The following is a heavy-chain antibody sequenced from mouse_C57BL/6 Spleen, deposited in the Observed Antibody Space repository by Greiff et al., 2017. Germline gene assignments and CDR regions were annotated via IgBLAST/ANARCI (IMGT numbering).Heavy chain of an antibody. CDR1: GYSFTGYY. D-gene: IGHD3-1*01. V-gene: IGHV1-42*01. J-gene: IGHJ2*01. Sequence: VQLQHSGPELVKPGASVKISCKASGYSFTGYYMNWVKQSPEKSLEWIGEINPSTGGTTYNQKFKAKATLTVDKSSSTAYMQLKSLTSEDSAVYYCARSGAGSDYFDYWGQGTTLTVSS. CDR3: ARSGAGSDYFDY. CDR2: INPSTGGT.